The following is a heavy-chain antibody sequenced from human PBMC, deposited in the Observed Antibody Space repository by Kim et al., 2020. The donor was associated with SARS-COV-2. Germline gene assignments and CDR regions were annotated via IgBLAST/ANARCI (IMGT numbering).Heavy chain of an antibody. Sequence: SVKVSCKASGGTFSSYAISWVRQAPGQGLEWMGGIIPIFGTANYAQKFQGRVTITADESTSTAYMELSSLRSEDTAVYYCARGRHEYSGRFYYYGMDVWGQGTTVTVSS. D-gene: IGHD6-19*01. CDR1: GGTFSSYA. J-gene: IGHJ6*02. V-gene: IGHV1-69*13. CDR2: IIPIFGTA. CDR3: ARGRHEYSGRFYYYGMDV.